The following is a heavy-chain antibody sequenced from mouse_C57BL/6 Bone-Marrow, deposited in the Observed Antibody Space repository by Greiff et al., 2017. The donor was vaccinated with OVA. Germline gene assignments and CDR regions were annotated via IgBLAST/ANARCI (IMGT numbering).Heavy chain of an antibody. J-gene: IGHJ3*01. CDR1: GYTFTSYW. CDR2: IDPSDSYT. D-gene: IGHD1-1*01. Sequence: QVQLQQPGAELVMPGASVKLSCKASGYTFTSYWMHWVKQRPGQGLEWIGEIDPSDSYTNYNQKFKGKSTLTVDKSSSTAYMQLSSLTSEDSAVYYGARWGYGSSPGFAYWGQGTLVTVSA. V-gene: IGHV1-69*01. CDR3: ARWGYGSSPGFAY.